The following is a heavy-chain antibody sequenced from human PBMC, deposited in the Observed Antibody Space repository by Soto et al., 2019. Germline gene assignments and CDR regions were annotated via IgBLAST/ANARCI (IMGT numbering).Heavy chain of an antibody. CDR1: CDTSTSYG. J-gene: IGHJ6*02. D-gene: IGHD5-18*01. Sequence: ASVKGSCTASCDTSTSYGIRWVREAPGRGLEWMGCISAYNGKTNYAQKLQGRVTVTTDTATSTAYMELSSLRSDDTAVYYCARDSWIPLWAPLSPAYYYYGMYVWAQGTRVTISS. CDR2: ISAYNGKT. CDR3: ARDSWIPLWAPLSPAYYYYGMYV. V-gene: IGHV1-18*01.